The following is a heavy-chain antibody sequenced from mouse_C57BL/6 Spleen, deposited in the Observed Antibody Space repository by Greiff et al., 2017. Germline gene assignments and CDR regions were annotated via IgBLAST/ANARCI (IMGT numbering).Heavy chain of an antibody. Sequence: QVQLQQSGPGLVQPSQSLSITCTVSGFSLTSYGVHWVRQSPGKGLEWLGVIWSGGSTDYNAAFISRLSISKDNSKSQVFIKMNSLQADDTAIYYCARNPSYDYDGDYYAMDYWGQGTSVTVSS. CDR1: GFSLTSYG. CDR3: ARNPSYDYDGDYYAMDY. D-gene: IGHD2-4*01. CDR2: IWSGGST. J-gene: IGHJ4*01. V-gene: IGHV2-2*01.